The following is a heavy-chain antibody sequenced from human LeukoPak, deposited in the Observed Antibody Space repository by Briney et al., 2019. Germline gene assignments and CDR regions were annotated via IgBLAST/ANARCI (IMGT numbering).Heavy chain of an antibody. Sequence: ASVKVSCKASGYTFTSYGISWVRQAPGQGLEWMGWISAYNGNTNYAQKLQGRVTMTTDTSTSKAYMELRSLRSDDTAVYYCARDDITMVRGVIRRRGYDYWGQGTLVTVSS. D-gene: IGHD3-10*01. CDR1: GYTFTSYG. V-gene: IGHV1-18*01. CDR2: ISAYNGNT. CDR3: ARDDITMVRGVIRRRGYDY. J-gene: IGHJ4*02.